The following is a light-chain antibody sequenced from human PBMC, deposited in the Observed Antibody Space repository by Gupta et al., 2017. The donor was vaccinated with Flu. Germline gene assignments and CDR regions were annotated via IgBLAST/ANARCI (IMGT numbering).Light chain of an antibody. CDR1: QSVLYSSNNKNY. Sequence: DIVMTQPPDSLAVSLGERATINCKSSQSVLYSSNNKNYLAWYQQKPGQPPKLLIYWASTRESGVPDRFSGSGSGTEFTLTISSRQAEDVAVYYCQQYYSTPRLTFGGGTKVEIK. CDR2: WAS. CDR3: QQYYSTPRLT. V-gene: IGKV4-1*01. J-gene: IGKJ4*02.